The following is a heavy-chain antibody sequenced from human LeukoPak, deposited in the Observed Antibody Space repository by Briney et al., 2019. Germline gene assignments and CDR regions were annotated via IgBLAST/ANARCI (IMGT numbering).Heavy chain of an antibody. Sequence: PSETLSLTCTVSGGSISSGSYYWGWIRQPPGKGLEWVSAISGSGGSTYYADSVKGRFTISRDNSKNTLYLQMNSLRAEDTAVYYCAKGGRWLQFREIDYWGQGTLVTVSS. V-gene: IGHV3-23*01. CDR3: AKGGRWLQFREIDY. CDR1: GGSISSGSYY. D-gene: IGHD5-24*01. J-gene: IGHJ4*02. CDR2: ISGSGGST.